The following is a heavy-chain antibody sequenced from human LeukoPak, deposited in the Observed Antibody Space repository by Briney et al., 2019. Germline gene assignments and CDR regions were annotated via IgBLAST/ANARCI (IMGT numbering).Heavy chain of an antibody. Sequence: GGSLRLSCAASGFTFSSYAMSWVRQAPGKGLEWVAVISYDGSKKYYADSVKGRFTISRDNSKNTLYLQMNSLRAEDTAVYYCAKDKTDIVVVPAASTKLEYYYYMDVWGKGTTVTVS. CDR1: GFTFSSYA. V-gene: IGHV3-30-3*01. D-gene: IGHD2-2*01. CDR3: AKDKTDIVVVPAASTKLEYYYYMDV. J-gene: IGHJ6*03. CDR2: ISYDGSKK.